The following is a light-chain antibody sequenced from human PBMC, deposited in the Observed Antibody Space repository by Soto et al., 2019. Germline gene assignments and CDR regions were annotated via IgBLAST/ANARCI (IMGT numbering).Light chain of an antibody. Sequence: EIVLTQSPGTLSVSPGETATLSCRASRSVGRNLGWYQQRPGQAPRLLIYDTFNRATGIPARFSGSGSETDFTLTISGLEPEDFAIYYCQQRADWITFGQGTRLEIK. J-gene: IGKJ5*01. CDR3: QQRADWIT. CDR1: RSVGRN. V-gene: IGKV3-11*01. CDR2: DTF.